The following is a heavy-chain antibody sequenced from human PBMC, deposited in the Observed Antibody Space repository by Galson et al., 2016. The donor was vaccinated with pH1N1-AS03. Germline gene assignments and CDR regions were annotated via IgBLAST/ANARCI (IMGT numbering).Heavy chain of an antibody. V-gene: IGHV3-30*02. CDR3: VKGGGYSHGFMEHYFDS. CDR1: GFVFSSSA. J-gene: IGHJ4*02. Sequence: SLRLSCAASGFVFSSSAIHWVRQSPGKGLEWVAFIRYDETIKNYADSVKGRFTISRDNPKNTVYLEMNSLRPEDTAVYYCVKGGGYSHGFMEHYFDSWGQGTLVTVSS. D-gene: IGHD3-10*01. CDR2: IRYDETIK.